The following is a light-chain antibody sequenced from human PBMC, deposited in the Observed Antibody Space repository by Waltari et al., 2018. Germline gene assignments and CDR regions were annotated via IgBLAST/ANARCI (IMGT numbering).Light chain of an antibody. Sequence: EMVLTQSPGTLSLSPGERATLSCRASQSVSRTVAWYQQKPGQAPRLLIYDASSRATGIPDRCSGSGSGTDFSLTISRLEPEDFAVYYCQKYGTLPATFGQGTKVEIK. V-gene: IGKV3-20*01. J-gene: IGKJ1*01. CDR1: QSVSRTV. CDR3: QKYGTLPAT. CDR2: DAS.